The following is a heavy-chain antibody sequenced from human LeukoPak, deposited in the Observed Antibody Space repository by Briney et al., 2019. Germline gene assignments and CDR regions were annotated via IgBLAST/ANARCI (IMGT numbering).Heavy chain of an antibody. D-gene: IGHD6-19*01. Sequence: PSETLSLTCTVSGGSISSSSYYWGWIRQPPGKGLEWIGYIYYSGSTYYNPSLKSRVTISVDTSKNQFFLKLSSVTAADTAVYYCARGWPGGGYADDYWGQGTLVTVSS. V-gene: IGHV4-61*05. CDR2: IYYSGST. CDR3: ARGWPGGGYADDY. CDR1: GGSISSSSYY. J-gene: IGHJ4*02.